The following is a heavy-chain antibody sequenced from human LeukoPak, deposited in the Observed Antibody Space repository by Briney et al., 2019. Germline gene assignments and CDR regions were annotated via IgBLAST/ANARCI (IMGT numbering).Heavy chain of an antibody. V-gene: IGHV3-23*01. Sequence: PGGSLRLSCAASGFTFSSYSMNWVRRAPGKGLEWVSAISGSGGSTYYADSVKGRFTIFRDNSKNTLYLQMNSLRAEDTAVYYCAKVRGYTDYWGQGTLVTVSS. CDR2: ISGSGGST. CDR1: GFTFSSYS. CDR3: AKVRGYTDY. J-gene: IGHJ4*02. D-gene: IGHD5-12*01.